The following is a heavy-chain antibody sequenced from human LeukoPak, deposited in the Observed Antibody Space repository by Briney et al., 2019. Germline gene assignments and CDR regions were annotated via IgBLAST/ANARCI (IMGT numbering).Heavy chain of an antibody. CDR2: INPSGGIT. Sequence: ASVKVSCKASGYIFTNYYMHWVRQAPGQGLEWMGIINPSGGITSYAQKFQGRVTMTRDTSTSTVYTELSSLRSEDTAVYYCARAYYYDSSGYYPFDYWGQGTLVTVSS. CDR1: GYIFTNYY. D-gene: IGHD3-22*01. V-gene: IGHV1-46*01. J-gene: IGHJ4*02. CDR3: ARAYYYDSSGYYPFDY.